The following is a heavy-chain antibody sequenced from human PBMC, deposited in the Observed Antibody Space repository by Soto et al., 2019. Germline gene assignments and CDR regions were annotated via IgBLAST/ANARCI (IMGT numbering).Heavy chain of an antibody. Sequence: GASVEVSCKASGYNFIDCYVHWVRQAPGEGLEWMGWVNPKSGGTFYAQRFQGRVTMSRDTSINTAYMELSGLRSDDTAVYYCARDPMGRGDPHSYGMDVWGQATTVTVSS. CDR3: ARDPMGRGDPHSYGMDV. J-gene: IGHJ6*02. CDR1: GYNFIDCY. D-gene: IGHD3-16*01. V-gene: IGHV1-2*02. CDR2: VNPKSGGT.